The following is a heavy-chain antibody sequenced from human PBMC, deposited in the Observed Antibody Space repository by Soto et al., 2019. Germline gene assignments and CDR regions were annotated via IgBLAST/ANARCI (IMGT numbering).Heavy chain of an antibody. CDR3: TRDQGGVATYHYGMDV. D-gene: IGHD5-12*01. J-gene: IGHJ6*02. CDR2: ISGSGGST. V-gene: IGHV3-23*01. Sequence: VRLMRLSYTAAGFTFRSYGRRWVRKAPGKGLEWVSAISGSGGSTYYADSVKGRFTISRDNAKNTLYLQMNSLRAEDTAVYYCTRDQGGVATYHYGMDVWGQGTTVTVSS. CDR1: GFTFRSYG.